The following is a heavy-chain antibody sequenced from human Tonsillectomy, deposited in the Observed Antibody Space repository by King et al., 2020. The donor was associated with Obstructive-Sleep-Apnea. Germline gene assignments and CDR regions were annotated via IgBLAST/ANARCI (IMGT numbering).Heavy chain of an antibody. CDR2: INIDGSKT. V-gene: IGHV3-74*01. CDR3: TRGGAVPSGTYVFDS. Sequence: EVQLVESGGGLFQPGGSLRLSCAASGFDFSNFWMHWVRQAPGKGLVWVARINIDGSKTDYADFVKGRFTVSRDDAKNTLYLQMDSLRAEDTAVYYCTRGGAVPSGTYVFDSWGQGTLVTVSS. D-gene: IGHD3-10*01. J-gene: IGHJ4*02. CDR1: GFDFSNFW.